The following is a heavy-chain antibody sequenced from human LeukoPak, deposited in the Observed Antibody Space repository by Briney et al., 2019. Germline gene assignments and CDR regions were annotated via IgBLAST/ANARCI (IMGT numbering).Heavy chain of an antibody. Sequence: GESLKISCKGSGYSFTSYWVGWVRQMPGKGLEWMGIIYPGDSDTRYSPSFQGQVTISADKSISTAYLQWSSLKASDTAMYYCVRASYYYDSSGWYYFDYWGQGTLVTVSS. D-gene: IGHD3-22*01. CDR2: IYPGDSDT. V-gene: IGHV5-51*01. CDR1: GYSFTSYW. J-gene: IGHJ4*02. CDR3: VRASYYYDSSGWYYFDY.